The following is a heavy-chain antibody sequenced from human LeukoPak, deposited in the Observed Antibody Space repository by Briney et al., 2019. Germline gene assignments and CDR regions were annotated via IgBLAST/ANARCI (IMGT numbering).Heavy chain of an antibody. CDR2: ISYDGSNK. Sequence: PGGSLRLSCAASGFTFSSYGMHWVRQAPGKGLEWVAVISYDGSNKYYADSVKGRFTISRDNSKNTLYLQMNSLRAEDTAVYYCAKDTVPRGDYLWHYFDYWGQGTLVTVSS. V-gene: IGHV3-30*18. CDR1: GFTFSSYG. CDR3: AKDTVPRGDYLWHYFDY. J-gene: IGHJ4*02. D-gene: IGHD4-17*01.